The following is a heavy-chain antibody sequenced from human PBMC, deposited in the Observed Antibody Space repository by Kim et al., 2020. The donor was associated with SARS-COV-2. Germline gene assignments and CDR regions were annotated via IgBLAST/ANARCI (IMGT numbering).Heavy chain of an antibody. CDR2: ISGSGYNT. V-gene: IGHV3-23*01. J-gene: IGHJ4*02. CDR3: AKDRAAAAGTGQFDY. Sequence: GGSLRLSCAASGFTFSSYAMTWVRQAPGKGLEWVSAISGSGYNTYYADSVRGRFTISRDSSRNTVFLQVTSLRDDDTAVYYCAKDRAAAAGTGQFDYWGQGTLVTVSS. CDR1: GFTFSSYA. D-gene: IGHD6-13*01.